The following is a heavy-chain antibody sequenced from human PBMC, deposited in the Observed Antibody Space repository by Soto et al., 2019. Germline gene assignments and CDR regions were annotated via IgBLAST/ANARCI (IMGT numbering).Heavy chain of an antibody. CDR3: XXXXXXXXXXXXXXDP. V-gene: IGHV1-18*01. J-gene: IGHJ5*02. CDR2: ISAYNGNT. Sequence: QVQLVQSGAEVKKPGASVKVSCKASGYTFTNYGISWVRQAPGQGLEWMGWISAYNGNTKYAQKLQGRVTMTTDTSTRTAYMELRSLRSDDTXVYXXXXXXXXXXXXXXXXDPXGQGTLVTVSS. CDR1: GYTFTNYG.